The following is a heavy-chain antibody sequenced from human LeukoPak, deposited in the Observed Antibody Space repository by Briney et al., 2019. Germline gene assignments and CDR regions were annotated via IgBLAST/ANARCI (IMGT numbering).Heavy chain of an antibody. CDR1: GGSISSYY. CDR2: IYYSGST. Sequence: SETLSLTCTVSGGSISSYYWSWIRQPPGKGLEWIGYIYYSGSTNYNPSLKSRVTISVDTSKNQFSLKLTSETAADTAVYYCARTYPGMMFDPWGQGTLVTVSS. V-gene: IGHV4-59*01. D-gene: IGHD3-16*01. J-gene: IGHJ5*02. CDR3: ARTYPGMMFDP.